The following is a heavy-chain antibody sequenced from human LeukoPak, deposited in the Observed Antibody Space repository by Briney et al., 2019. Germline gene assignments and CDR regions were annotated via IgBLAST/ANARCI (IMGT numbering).Heavy chain of an antibody. J-gene: IGHJ6*02. CDR1: GYTFTSYG. D-gene: IGHD2-2*01. CDR2: ISAYNGNT. CDR3: ARDLRWDIVVVPAAHPDYYYGMDV. V-gene: IGHV1-18*01. Sequence: ASVKVSCKASGYTFTSYGISWVRQAPGQGLEWMGWISAYNGNTNYAQKLQGRVTMTTDTSTSTAYMELRSLRSDDTAMYYCARDLRWDIVVVPAAHPDYYYGMDVWGQGTTVTVSS.